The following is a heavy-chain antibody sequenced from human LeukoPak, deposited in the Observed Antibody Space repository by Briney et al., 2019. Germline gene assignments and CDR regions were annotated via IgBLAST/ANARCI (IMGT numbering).Heavy chain of an antibody. CDR2: IYYSGST. D-gene: IGHD3-10*01. CDR1: GDSISSYY. J-gene: IGHJ4*02. CDR3: ARGPYGSGSQTFDY. V-gene: IGHV4-59*01. Sequence: SETLSLTCTVSGDSISSYYWSWIRQPPGKGLEWIGYIYYSGSTNYNPSLKSRVTISVDTSKNQFSLRLSSVTAADTAVYYCARGPYGSGSQTFDYWGQGTLVTVSS.